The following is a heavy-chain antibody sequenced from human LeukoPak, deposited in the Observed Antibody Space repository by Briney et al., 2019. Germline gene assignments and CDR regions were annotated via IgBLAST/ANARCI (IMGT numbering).Heavy chain of an antibody. D-gene: IGHD4-17*01. CDR3: TKLNSDYGAFP. J-gene: IGHJ5*02. V-gene: IGHV3-15*01. CDR1: GFTFSNAL. Sequence: TGGSLRLSCAASGFTFSNALMSWVRQAPGKRLEWVGRIKSKTDGGTTDYAAPVKGRSTISRDDSKNTLYLQMNSLKTEDTAVYYCTKLNSDYGAFPWGQGTLVTVSS. CDR2: IKSKTDGGTT.